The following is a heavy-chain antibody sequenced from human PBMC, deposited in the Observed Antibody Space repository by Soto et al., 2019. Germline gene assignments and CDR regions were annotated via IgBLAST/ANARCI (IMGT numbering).Heavy chain of an antibody. CDR1: GFTFSNYM. V-gene: IGHV3-23*01. CDR2: INLSGGST. Sequence: EVQLLESGGGLVQPGGSLRVSCSASGFTFSNYMMSWVRQAPGKGLEWVSTINLSGGSTYYADSVKGRFTISRDNLKSALYLQMNSLRDEDTAVYYCAKGRGDYVRDFDYWGQGILVTVSS. D-gene: IGHD4-17*01. J-gene: IGHJ4*02. CDR3: AKGRGDYVRDFDY.